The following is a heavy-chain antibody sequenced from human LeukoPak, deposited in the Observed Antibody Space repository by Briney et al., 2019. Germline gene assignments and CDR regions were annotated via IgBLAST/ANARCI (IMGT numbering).Heavy chain of an antibody. CDR3: ARSPTTVVTFFDY. V-gene: IGHV4-61*02. D-gene: IGHD4-23*01. Sequence: PSQTLSLTCTVSGGSISSGSYYWSWIRQPAGKGLEWIGRIYTSGSTNYNPSLKSRVTISVDTSKNQFSLKLSSVTAADTAVYYCARSPTTVVTFFDYWGQGTLVTVSS. CDR1: GGSISSGSYY. CDR2: IYTSGST. J-gene: IGHJ4*02.